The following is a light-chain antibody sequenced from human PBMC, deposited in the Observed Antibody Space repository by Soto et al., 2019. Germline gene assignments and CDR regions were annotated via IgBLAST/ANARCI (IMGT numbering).Light chain of an antibody. J-gene: IGLJ3*02. CDR1: SSNIGSSND. CDR2: GDN. CDR3: HSYDSSLSGSV. V-gene: IGLV1-40*01. Sequence: QSVLTQPPSVSGAPGQRVTISCTGGSSNIGSSNDVHWYQQIPGTAPKLLIYGDNNRPSGVPDRFSGSKSGTSASLAITGLQAEDEADYYCHSYDSSLSGSVFGGGTKLTVL.